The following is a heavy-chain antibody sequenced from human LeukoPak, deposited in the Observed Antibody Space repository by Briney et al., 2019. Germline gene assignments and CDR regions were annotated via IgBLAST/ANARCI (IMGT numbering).Heavy chain of an antibody. J-gene: IGHJ5*02. Sequence: GESLKISCKGSGYIFTSYWIGWVRQLPGKGLVWMGLINPRDSDTRYSPSFQGQVTVSADKSISTAYLQWSSLKASDTAMYYCARVEYGDSRWDWFDPWGEGTLVTVSS. V-gene: IGHV5-51*01. CDR2: INPRDSDT. CDR1: GYIFTSYW. CDR3: ARVEYGDSRWDWFDP. D-gene: IGHD4-17*01.